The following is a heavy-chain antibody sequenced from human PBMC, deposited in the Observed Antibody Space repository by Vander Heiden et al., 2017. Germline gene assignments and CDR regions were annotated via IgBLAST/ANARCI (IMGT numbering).Heavy chain of an antibody. J-gene: IGHJ4*02. CDR1: GITFSSYA. Sequence: EVQLLESGGGLVQPGGSLRLSCAASGITFSSYAMSWVRQAPGKGLEWVSAISGSGDSTDYADSMKGRFTISRDNSKNTLYLQMNSLRAEDTAVYYCAKDHPAAVPLYYFDYWGQGTLVTVSS. CDR3: AKDHPAAVPLYYFDY. D-gene: IGHD6-13*01. V-gene: IGHV3-23*01. CDR2: ISGSGDST.